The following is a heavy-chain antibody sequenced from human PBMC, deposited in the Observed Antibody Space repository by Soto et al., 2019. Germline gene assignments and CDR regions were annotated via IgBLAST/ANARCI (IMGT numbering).Heavy chain of an antibody. CDR3: ARDRSGYDSRYYYYYMDV. CDR2: IYYSGST. Sequence: QVQLQESGPGLVKPSETLSLTCTVSGGSISSYYWSWIRQPPGKGLEWIGYIYYSGSTNYNPSLKRRVTISVDTSKNQFSLKLSSVTAADTAVYYCARDRSGYDSRYYYYYMDVWGIGSTVTVSS. J-gene: IGHJ6*03. D-gene: IGHD5-12*01. CDR1: GGSISSYY. V-gene: IGHV4-59*01.